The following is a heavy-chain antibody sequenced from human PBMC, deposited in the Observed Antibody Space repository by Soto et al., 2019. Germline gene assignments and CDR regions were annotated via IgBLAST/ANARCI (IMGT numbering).Heavy chain of an antibody. Sequence: SETLSLTCTVSGGSISSYYCSWIRQPAGKGLEWIGRIYTSGSTNYNPSLKSRVTMSVDTSKNQFSLKLSSVTAADTAVYYCAREGAYYYDSSGYYNTRGWFDPWGQGTLVTVSS. D-gene: IGHD3-22*01. CDR1: GGSISSYY. CDR3: AREGAYYYDSSGYYNTRGWFDP. V-gene: IGHV4-4*07. J-gene: IGHJ5*02. CDR2: IYTSGST.